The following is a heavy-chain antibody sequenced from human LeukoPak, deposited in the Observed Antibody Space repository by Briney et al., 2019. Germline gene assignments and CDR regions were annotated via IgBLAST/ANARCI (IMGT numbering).Heavy chain of an antibody. J-gene: IGHJ4*02. CDR3: ARDRPPDY. V-gene: IGHV1-2*02. Sequence: ASVKVSCKASGYTFTTYYMHWVRQAPGQGLEWMGWINPNNGGTDYAQRFQGRVTMTRDTSISTAYMELSRLRSDDTSVYFCARDRPPDYWGQGTLVTVSS. CDR1: GYTFTTYY. CDR2: INPNNGGT.